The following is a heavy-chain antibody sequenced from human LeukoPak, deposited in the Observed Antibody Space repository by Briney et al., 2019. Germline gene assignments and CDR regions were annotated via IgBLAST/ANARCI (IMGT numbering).Heavy chain of an antibody. CDR1: GFTVSSNY. Sequence: PGGSLRLSCAASGFTVSSNYMSWVRQAPGKGLEWVSVIYSGDNTYYADSVKGRFTISRDNSKNTLYLQMNSLRAEDTAVYYCARAPFPVYSSGWFYYYYYMDVWGKGTTVTVSS. CDR3: ARAPFPVYSSGWFYYYYYMDV. CDR2: IYSGDNT. J-gene: IGHJ6*03. V-gene: IGHV3-53*01. D-gene: IGHD6-19*01.